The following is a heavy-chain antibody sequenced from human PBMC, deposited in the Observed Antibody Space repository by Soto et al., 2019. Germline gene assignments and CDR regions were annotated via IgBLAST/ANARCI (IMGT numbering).Heavy chain of an antibody. Sequence: SETLSLTCTVSGGSIRSYYWSWIRQPPGKGLEWIGYIYYSGSTNYNPSLKSRVTISVDTSKNQFSRKLSSVTAADTAVYYCPRDYSRRWPAYYYYGMDVWGQGTTVTVS. CDR2: IYYSGST. V-gene: IGHV4-59*01. J-gene: IGHJ6*02. CDR1: GGSIRSYY. CDR3: PRDYSRRWPAYYYYGMDV. D-gene: IGHD6-13*01.